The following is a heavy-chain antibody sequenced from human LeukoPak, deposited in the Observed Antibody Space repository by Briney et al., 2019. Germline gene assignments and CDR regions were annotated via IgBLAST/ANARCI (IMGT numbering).Heavy chain of an antibody. V-gene: IGHV4-59*08. CDR2: IYYSGST. J-gene: IGHJ3*02. D-gene: IGHD3-22*01. CDR3: ARHQDSSGYYNVYAFDI. Sequence: SETLSLTCTVSGGSISIYYWSWIRQPPGKGLEWIGYIYYSGSTNYNPSLKSRVTISVDTSKNQFSLKLSSVTAADTAVYYCARHQDSSGYYNVYAFDIWGQGTMVTVSS. CDR1: GGSISIYY.